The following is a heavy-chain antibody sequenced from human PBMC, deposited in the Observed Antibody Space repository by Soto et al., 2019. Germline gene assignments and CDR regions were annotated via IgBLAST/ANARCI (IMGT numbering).Heavy chain of an antibody. V-gene: IGHV1-2*04. Sequence: GASVKVSCKASGYTFTDYYIHWVRQAPGQGLEWMGWINPHSSGANIAQKFEGWVTLTRDTSVRTVYMEMGWLKSNDTAVYYCTRDYDDGSASYGFDLWGQGTLVTVSS. CDR1: GYTFTDYY. D-gene: IGHD3-22*01. J-gene: IGHJ3*01. CDR3: TRDYDDGSASYGFDL. CDR2: INPHSSGA.